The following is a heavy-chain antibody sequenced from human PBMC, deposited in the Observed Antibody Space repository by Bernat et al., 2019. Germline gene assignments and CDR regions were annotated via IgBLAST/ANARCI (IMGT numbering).Heavy chain of an antibody. Sequence: QVQLQQWGAGLLKPSETLSLTCAVYGGSFSGYYWSWIRQPPGQGLEWIGEINHSGSTNYNPSLKSRVTISVDTSKNQFSLKLSSVTAADTAVYYCAGGMSSGGQDYYYYDYMDVWGKGTTVTVSS. CDR2: INHSGST. CDR3: AGGMSSGGQDYYYYDYMDV. D-gene: IGHD2-15*01. J-gene: IGHJ6*03. V-gene: IGHV4-34*01. CDR1: GGSFSGYY.